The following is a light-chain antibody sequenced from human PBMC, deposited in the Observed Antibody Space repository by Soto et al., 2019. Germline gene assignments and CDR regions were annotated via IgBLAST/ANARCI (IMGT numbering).Light chain of an antibody. V-gene: IGLV1-40*01. CDR1: SSNIGAPYD. CDR3: QSYDRRLSGYV. Sequence: HSVLAQPPSVSGAPGQTFVISCIVSSSNIGAPYDVNWYRQIPGTAPKLPIYGNHNRPSGVPERFSGSKSGASATLAITGLQAEDEADYYCQSYDRRLSGYVFGTGTKVTVL. CDR2: GNH. J-gene: IGLJ1*01.